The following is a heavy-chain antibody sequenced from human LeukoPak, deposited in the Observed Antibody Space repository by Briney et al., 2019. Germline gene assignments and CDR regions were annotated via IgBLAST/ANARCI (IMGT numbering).Heavy chain of an antibody. V-gene: IGHV3-30*02. CDR3: AKGLVVVVAATRPTVFDY. D-gene: IGHD2-15*01. Sequence: GGSLRLSCAASGFTFSSYGMHWVRQAPGKGLEWVAFIRYDGSNKYYADSVKGRFTISRDNSKNTLYLQMNSLRAEDTAVYYCAKGLVVVVAATRPTVFDYWGQGTQVTVSS. J-gene: IGHJ4*02. CDR2: IRYDGSNK. CDR1: GFTFSSYG.